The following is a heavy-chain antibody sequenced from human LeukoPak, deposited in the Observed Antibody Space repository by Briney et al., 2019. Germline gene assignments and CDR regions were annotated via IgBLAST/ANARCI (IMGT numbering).Heavy chain of an antibody. V-gene: IGHV1-46*01. Sequence: ASVKVSCKASGYTFTSYYMHWVRQAPGQGLEWMGIINPSGGSTSYAQKFQGRVTMTRDTSTSTVYMELGSLRSEDTAVCYCARDSRAATLTHAFDIWGQGTMVTVSS. CDR2: INPSGGST. D-gene: IGHD6-13*01. CDR3: ARDSRAATLTHAFDI. CDR1: GYTFTSYY. J-gene: IGHJ3*02.